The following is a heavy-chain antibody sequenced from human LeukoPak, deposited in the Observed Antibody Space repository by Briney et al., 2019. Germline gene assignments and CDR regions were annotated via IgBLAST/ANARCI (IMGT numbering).Heavy chain of an antibody. CDR2: ISYDGSNK. J-gene: IGHJ4*02. Sequence: GGSLRLSCAASGFTFSTYGMHWVRQAPGKGLEWVALISYDGSNKYYTDSVKGRFTVSRDNSKNTLYLQMSSLRTEDTAVYFCARELYDYDSSGYLIYWGQGILVTVSS. CDR1: GFTFSTYG. V-gene: IGHV3-30*03. D-gene: IGHD3-22*01. CDR3: ARELYDYDSSGYLIY.